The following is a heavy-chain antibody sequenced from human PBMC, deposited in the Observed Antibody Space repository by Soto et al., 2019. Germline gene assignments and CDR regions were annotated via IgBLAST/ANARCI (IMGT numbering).Heavy chain of an antibody. V-gene: IGHV1-18*01. CDR2: ISAFNGNT. CDR3: ARGGDYYYGLDV. Sequence: QVHLVQSGGEVKKPGASVKVSCTASGYTFSSYGISWVRQAPGQGLERMGWISAFNGNTNSVQRLQGRVALTTDASTSTAYMELRSLRSDDTAVYYCARGGDYYYGLDVWGQGTTVTVSS. J-gene: IGHJ6*02. CDR1: GYTFSSYG. D-gene: IGHD3-16*01.